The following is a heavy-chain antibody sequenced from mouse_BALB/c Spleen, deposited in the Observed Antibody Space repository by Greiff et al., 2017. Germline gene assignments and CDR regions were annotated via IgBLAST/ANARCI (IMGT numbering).Heavy chain of an antibody. CDR1: GFNIKDYY. D-gene: IGHD1-1*01. Sequence: EVQLQQSGAELVRPGALVKLSCKASGFNIKDYYMHWVKQRPEQGLEWIGWIDPENGNTIYDPKFQGKASITADTSSNTAYLQLSSLTSEDTAVYYCARGDYGRAMDYWGQGTSVTVSS. CDR3: ARGDYGRAMDY. V-gene: IGHV14-1*02. CDR2: IDPENGNT. J-gene: IGHJ4*01.